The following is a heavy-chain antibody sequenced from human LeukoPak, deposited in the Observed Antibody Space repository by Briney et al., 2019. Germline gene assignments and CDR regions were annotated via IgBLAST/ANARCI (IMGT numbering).Heavy chain of an antibody. CDR3: ARGHDFWNGYDY. J-gene: IGHJ4*02. D-gene: IGHD3-3*01. CDR2: ISGSGGST. Sequence: PGGSLRLSCAASGFTFSSYAMSWVRQAPGKGLEWVSAISGSGGSTYYADSVKGRFTISRDNSKNTLYLQMNSLRAEDTALYYCARGHDFWNGYDYWGQGTLVTVSS. V-gene: IGHV3-23*01. CDR1: GFTFSSYA.